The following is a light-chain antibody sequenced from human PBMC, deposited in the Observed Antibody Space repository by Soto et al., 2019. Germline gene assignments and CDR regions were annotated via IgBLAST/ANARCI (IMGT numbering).Light chain of an antibody. J-gene: IGLJ1*01. CDR2: DVT. V-gene: IGLV2-11*01. Sequence: QSALAQPRSVSGSPGQSVTISCTGTISDVGAHNYVSWYQQHPGKAPKLIIYDVTKWPSGVPDRFSGSKSGNTASLTISGLQADDEADYYCFSYAGTSRSYVFGTGTKVTVL. CDR1: ISDVGAHNY. CDR3: FSYAGTSRSYV.